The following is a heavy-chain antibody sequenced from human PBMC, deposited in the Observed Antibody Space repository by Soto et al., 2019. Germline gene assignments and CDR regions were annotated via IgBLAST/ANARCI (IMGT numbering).Heavy chain of an antibody. CDR1: VGSVSINNVS. CDR3: AGGINSAIEI. Sequence: SQTLSLTCVISVGSVSINNVSWNLILQSPSRGLEWLGRTYYRSKWYNNYAVSVKSRTTINADTSKNQFSLQLASVTREDTAVYYCAGGINSAIEIWGQGTMGTV. CDR2: TYYRSKWYN. D-gene: IGHD1-1*01. J-gene: IGHJ3*02. V-gene: IGHV6-1*01.